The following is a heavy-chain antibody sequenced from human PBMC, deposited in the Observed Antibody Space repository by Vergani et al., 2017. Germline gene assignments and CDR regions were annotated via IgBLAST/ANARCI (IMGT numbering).Heavy chain of an antibody. D-gene: IGHD6-13*01. V-gene: IGHV3-30*02. CDR3: AKMSSSSLDY. J-gene: IGHJ4*02. CDR2: IRYDGSNK. CDR1: GFTFSSYG. Sequence: QVQLVESGGGVVQPGGSLRLSCAASGFTFSSYGMHWVRQAPGKGLEWVAFIRYDGSNKYYADSVKGRFTISRDNSKNTLYLQMNSLRAEDTAVYYCAKMSSSSLDYWGQGTLVTVSS.